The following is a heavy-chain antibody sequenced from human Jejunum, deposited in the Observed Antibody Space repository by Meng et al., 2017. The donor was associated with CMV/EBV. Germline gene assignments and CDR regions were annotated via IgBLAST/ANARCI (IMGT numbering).Heavy chain of an antibody. D-gene: IGHD2-21*02. Sequence: CEPSGLRFAAYGMVWARQPPGKGLEWVSSITSSSTYIYYADSAKGRFTISRDNAKNSLYLQMNSLRADDTAVYYCARDYRRGDGSGWGQGTLVTVSS. CDR3: ARDYRRGDGSG. V-gene: IGHV3-21*01. CDR1: GLRFAAYG. CDR2: ITSSSTYI. J-gene: IGHJ4*02.